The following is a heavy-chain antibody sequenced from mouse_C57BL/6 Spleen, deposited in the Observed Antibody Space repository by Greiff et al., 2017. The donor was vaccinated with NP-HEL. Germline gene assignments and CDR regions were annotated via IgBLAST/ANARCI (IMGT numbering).Heavy chain of an antibody. D-gene: IGHD2-1*01. Sequence: EVKVVESGGGLVKPGGSLKLSCAASGFTFSSYAMSWVRQTPEKRLEWVATISDGGSYTYYPDNVKGRFTISRDNAKNNLYLQMSHLKSEDTAMYYCASLIYYGNPYYAMDYWGQGTSVTVSS. J-gene: IGHJ4*01. V-gene: IGHV5-4*03. CDR3: ASLIYYGNPYYAMDY. CDR2: ISDGGSYT. CDR1: GFTFSSYA.